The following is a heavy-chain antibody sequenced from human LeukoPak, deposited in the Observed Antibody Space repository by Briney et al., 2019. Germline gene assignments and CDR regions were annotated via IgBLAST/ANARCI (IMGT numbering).Heavy chain of an antibody. CDR1: GGSISSGGYY. Sequence: PSETLSLTCTVSGGSISSGGYYWSWIRQPPGKGLEWIGYIYHSGSTYYNPSLKSRVTISVDRSKNQFSLKLSSATAADTAVYYCARYGSGSYSPPDYWGQGTLVTVSS. CDR2: IYHSGST. D-gene: IGHD3-10*01. CDR3: ARYGSGSYSPPDY. V-gene: IGHV4-30-2*01. J-gene: IGHJ4*02.